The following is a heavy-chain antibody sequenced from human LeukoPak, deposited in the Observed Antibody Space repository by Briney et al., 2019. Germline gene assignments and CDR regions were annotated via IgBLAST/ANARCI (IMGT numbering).Heavy chain of an antibody. V-gene: IGHV3-48*03. Sequence: GGTLRLSCAASGFTFSSYEMNWVRQAPGKGLEWVSYISSSGSTIYYADSVKGRFTISRDNAKNSLYLQMNSLRAEDTAVYYCARDRGEHWFDPWGQGTLVTVSS. J-gene: IGHJ5*02. CDR2: ISSSGSTI. D-gene: IGHD1-1*01. CDR3: ARDRGEHWFDP. CDR1: GFTFSSYE.